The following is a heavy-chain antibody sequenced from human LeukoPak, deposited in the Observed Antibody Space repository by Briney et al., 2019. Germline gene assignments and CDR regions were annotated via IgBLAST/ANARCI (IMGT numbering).Heavy chain of an antibody. CDR2: IYTSGST. V-gene: IGHV4-4*07. J-gene: IGHJ6*02. CDR3: AREVITMVRGVISVYYYGVDV. CDR1: GGSISSYY. Sequence: PSETLSLTCTVSGGSISSYYWSWIRQPAGKGLEWIGRIYTSGSTNYNPSLKSRVTMSVDTSKNQFSLKLSSVTAADKAVYYCAREVITMVRGVISVYYYGVDVWGQGTTVTVSS. D-gene: IGHD3-10*01.